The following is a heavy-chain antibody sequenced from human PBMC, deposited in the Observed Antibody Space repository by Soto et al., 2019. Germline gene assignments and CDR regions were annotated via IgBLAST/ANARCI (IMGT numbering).Heavy chain of an antibody. CDR3: ATGTGTGWLSYYYYYGMDV. CDR2: IIPIFGTA. D-gene: IGHD1-7*01. V-gene: IGHV1-69*06. Sequence: SVKVSCKASGGTFSSYAISWVRQAPGQGLEWMGGIIPIFGTANYAQKFQGRVTITADNSKNTLYLQMNSLRAEDTAVYYCATGTGTGWLSYYYYYGMDVWGQGTTVTVSS. J-gene: IGHJ6*02. CDR1: GGTFSSYA.